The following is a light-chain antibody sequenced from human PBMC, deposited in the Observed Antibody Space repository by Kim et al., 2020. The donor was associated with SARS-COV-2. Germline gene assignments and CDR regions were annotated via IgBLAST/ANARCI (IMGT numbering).Light chain of an antibody. CDR2: KDS. CDR1: ALPEKQ. V-gene: IGLV3-25*03. Sequence: VSPGQTARITCAGDALPEKQTYWYQQKSGQAPLLLIYKDSERPSGIPGRFSGSSSGTTVTLTISGVQAEDDADYYCQSADGSGTYVFGTGTKVTVL. J-gene: IGLJ1*01. CDR3: QSADGSGTYV.